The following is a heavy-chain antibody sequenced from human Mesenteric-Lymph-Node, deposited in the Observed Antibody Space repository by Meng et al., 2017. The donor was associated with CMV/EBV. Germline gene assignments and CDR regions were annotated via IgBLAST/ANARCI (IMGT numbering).Heavy chain of an antibody. CDR1: GGSISSYY. Sequence: GSLRLSCTVSGGSISSYYGSWIRQPPGKGLEWIGEINHSGSTNYNPSVKSRVTISVDTSKNQFSLKLSSVTAADTAVYYCARDDSGSYWGPGYWGQGTLVTVSS. CDR3: ARDDSGSYWGPGY. D-gene: IGHD1-26*01. CDR2: INHSGST. V-gene: IGHV4-34*01. J-gene: IGHJ4*02.